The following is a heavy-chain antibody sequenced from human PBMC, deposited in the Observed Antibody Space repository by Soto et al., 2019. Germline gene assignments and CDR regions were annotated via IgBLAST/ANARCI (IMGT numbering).Heavy chain of an antibody. D-gene: IGHD4-17*01. V-gene: IGHV2-5*01. CDR3: AHIGRFGRLQTTVFSY. CDR1: GFSLSTSGVG. J-gene: IGHJ4*02. Sequence: QITLKESGPTLVKPTQTLTLTCTFSGFSLSTSGVGVGWIRQPLGKALEWLALIYWNDDKRYSPSLKSRLTISKDTSKNQVVLTMTNMDPVDTATYYCAHIGRFGRLQTTVFSYWGQGTLVTVSS. CDR2: IYWNDDK.